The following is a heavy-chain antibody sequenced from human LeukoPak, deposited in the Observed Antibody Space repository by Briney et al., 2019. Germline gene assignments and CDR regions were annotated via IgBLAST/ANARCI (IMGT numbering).Heavy chain of an antibody. CDR3: ARGAAGSSWSNWFDP. D-gene: IGHD6-13*01. CDR1: TYSMSSIYY. J-gene: IGHJ5*02. CDR2: ISHTGSA. V-gene: IGHV4-38-2*01. Sequence: SETLSLTCAVSTYSMSSIYYWAWIRQPPGKGLEWIASISHTGSAYSNPSLKSRVTTSIDTSKNQFSLDLASVTAADTAMYYCARGAAGSSWSNWFDPWGQGTLVIVSS.